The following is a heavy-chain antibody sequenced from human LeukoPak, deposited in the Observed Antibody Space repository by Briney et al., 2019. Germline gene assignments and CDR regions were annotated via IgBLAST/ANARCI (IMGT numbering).Heavy chain of an antibody. CDR3: AKDQGYYDSSGFIDY. D-gene: IGHD3-22*01. Sequence: GSLVLSCAASGFTFSSYGMHWVRQAPGKGLEWVAVISYDGSNKYHADSVKGRFTISRDNSKNTLYPQMNSLRAEDTAVYYCAKDQGYYDSSGFIDYWGQGTLVTVSS. CDR2: ISYDGSNK. CDR1: GFTFSSYG. J-gene: IGHJ4*02. V-gene: IGHV3-30*18.